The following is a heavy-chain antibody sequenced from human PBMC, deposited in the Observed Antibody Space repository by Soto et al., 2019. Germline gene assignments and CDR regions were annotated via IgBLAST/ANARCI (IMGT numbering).Heavy chain of an antibody. CDR2: IYYSGST. V-gene: IGHV4-61*01. Sequence: PSETLSLTCTVSGGSVSSGSYYWSWIRQPPGKGLEWIGYIYYSGSTNYNPSLKSRVTISVDTSKNQFSLKLSSVTAADTAVYYCARVLGDDFWSGYTNWFDPWGQGTLVTVSS. CDR1: GGSVSSGSYY. D-gene: IGHD3-3*01. CDR3: ARVLGDDFWSGYTNWFDP. J-gene: IGHJ5*02.